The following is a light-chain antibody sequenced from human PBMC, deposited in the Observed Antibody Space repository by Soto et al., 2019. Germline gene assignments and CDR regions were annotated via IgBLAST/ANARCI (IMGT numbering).Light chain of an antibody. Sequence: DIQMTQSPSSLSAFMGDRVTITCRATQSISSYLNWYQQKPGKAPKLLIYAASSLQDGVTSRFSGSGSGTYFILTSSTLQPEDLATYYCQQTYTTPHTFGPGTKLEIK. J-gene: IGKJ2*01. CDR1: QSISSY. V-gene: IGKV1-39*01. CDR3: QQTYTTPHT. CDR2: AAS.